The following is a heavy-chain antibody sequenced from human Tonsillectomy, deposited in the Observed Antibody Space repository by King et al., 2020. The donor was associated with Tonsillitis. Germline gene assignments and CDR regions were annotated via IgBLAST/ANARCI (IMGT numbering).Heavy chain of an antibody. D-gene: IGHD6-13*01. Sequence: VQLVESGAEVKKPGSSVKVSCKASGGTFSSYAISWVRQAPGQGLEWMGGIIPIFGTANYAQKFQGRVTITADESTSTAYMELSSLRSEDTAVYYCARVPQAAAGPSYYYYYGMDVWGQGTTVTVSS. V-gene: IGHV1-69*01. J-gene: IGHJ6*02. CDR1: GGTFSSYA. CDR2: IIPIFGTA. CDR3: ARVPQAAAGPSYYYYYGMDV.